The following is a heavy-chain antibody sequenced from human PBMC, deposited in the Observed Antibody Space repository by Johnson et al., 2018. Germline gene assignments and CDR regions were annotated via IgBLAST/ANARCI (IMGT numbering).Heavy chain of an antibody. D-gene: IGHD3-10*01. Sequence: VQLVQSGGGLVQPGGSLRLSCAASGSTFSSYGMSWVRQPPGQGLEWVSGISGSGGTTNYADSVKGRFTISRDNSKNTLYLEMNSLSAEDTAIYYCARDPPYEAGSYLAGEDYWGQGTLVTVSS. CDR2: ISGSGGTT. CDR1: GSTFSSYG. CDR3: ARDPPYEAGSYLAGEDY. J-gene: IGHJ4*02. V-gene: IGHV3-23*04.